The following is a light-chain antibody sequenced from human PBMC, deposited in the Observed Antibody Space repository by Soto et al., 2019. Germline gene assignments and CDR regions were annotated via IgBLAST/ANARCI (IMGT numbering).Light chain of an antibody. V-gene: IGKV3-15*01. J-gene: IGKJ1*01. CDR1: QSVATN. CDR2: GAS. Sequence: EAVRTQSPASLSVFPGGRATVACRASQSVATNLAWYQQRPGQAPRLLIYGASKRAIGLPARFSGSGSGTEFTLTISSLQPEDFATYYCQQSYSTPWTFGQGTKVDI. CDR3: QQSYSTPWT.